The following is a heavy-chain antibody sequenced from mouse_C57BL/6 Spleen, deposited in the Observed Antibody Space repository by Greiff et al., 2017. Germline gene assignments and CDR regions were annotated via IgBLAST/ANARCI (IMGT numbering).Heavy chain of an antibody. D-gene: IGHD2-3*01. CDR1: GYTFTDYN. J-gene: IGHJ1*03. CDR2: INPNNGGT. V-gene: IGHV1-22*01. CDR3: GRIDGYPPWYFDV. Sequence: VQLQQSGPELVKPGASVKMSCQASGYTFTDYNMHWVKQSHGTSLEWFGYINPNNGGTSSTRKFQGKATLTVNKSSSTADMERRSLTSEDAAVYYCGRIDGYPPWYFDVWGTGTTVTVSS.